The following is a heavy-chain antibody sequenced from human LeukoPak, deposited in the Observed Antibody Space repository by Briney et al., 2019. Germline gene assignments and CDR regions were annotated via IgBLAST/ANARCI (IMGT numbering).Heavy chain of an antibody. CDR3: AKVITFGGVIARDAFDI. CDR2: ISGSGGST. D-gene: IGHD3-16*02. V-gene: IGHV3-23*01. Sequence: GRSLRLSCAASGFTFSSYAMSWVRQAPGKGLEWVSAISGSGGSTYYADSVKGRFTISRDNSKNTLYLQMNSLRAEDTAVYYCAKVITFGGVIARDAFDIWGQGTMVTVSS. CDR1: GFTFSSYA. J-gene: IGHJ3*02.